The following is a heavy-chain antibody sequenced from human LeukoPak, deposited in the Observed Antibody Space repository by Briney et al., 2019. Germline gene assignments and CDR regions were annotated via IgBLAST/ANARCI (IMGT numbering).Heavy chain of an antibody. CDR2: ISSSSDSI. CDR3: ARDHNWGFDY. J-gene: IGHJ4*02. Sequence: GGSLRLSCAASGFTFGSYPMSWVRQAPGKGLECVSYISSSSDSINYADSVKGRFTISRDNSKNTLYLQMNSLRVEDTGVYYCARDHNWGFDYWGQGTLVSVSS. D-gene: IGHD7-27*01. CDR1: GFTFGSYP. V-gene: IGHV3-48*01.